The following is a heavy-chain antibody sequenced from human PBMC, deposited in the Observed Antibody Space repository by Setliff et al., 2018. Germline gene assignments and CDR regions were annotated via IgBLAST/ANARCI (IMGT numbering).Heavy chain of an antibody. J-gene: IGHJ3*02. Sequence: SETLSLTCTVSGGSISSGDYYWSWIRQPPGKGLEFVGYIYYSGSTYYNPSLKRRVTISIDTSKNQFSLKVNSVTAADTAVYYCASAPLLYSDSSGLSGTFDIWGQGTMVTVSS. V-gene: IGHV4-30-4*08. CDR1: GGSISSGDYY. D-gene: IGHD3-22*01. CDR3: ASAPLLYSDSSGLSGTFDI. CDR2: IYYSGST.